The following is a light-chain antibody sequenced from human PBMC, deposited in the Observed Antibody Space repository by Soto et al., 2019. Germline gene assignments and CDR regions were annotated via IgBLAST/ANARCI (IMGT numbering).Light chain of an antibody. CDR2: GAS. CDR3: QQYNSYRRWT. J-gene: IGKJ1*01. CDR1: QSVSSN. V-gene: IGKV3-20*01. Sequence: EIVLTQSPGTLSLSPGERATLSCRASQSVSSNLAWYRQTPGQAPRLLIYGASTRATDTPARFSGSGSGTDFTLTISRVEPADFAVYYCQQYNSYRRWTFGQGTKVEIK.